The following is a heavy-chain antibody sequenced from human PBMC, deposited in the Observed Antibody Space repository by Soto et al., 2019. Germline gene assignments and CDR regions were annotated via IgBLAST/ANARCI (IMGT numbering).Heavy chain of an antibody. V-gene: IGHV1-46*01. D-gene: IGHD5-18*01. CDR2: INPSGGST. CDR1: GYTFTSYY. Sequence: ASVKVSCKASGYTFTSYYMHWVRQAPGQGLEWMGIINPSGGSTSYAQKFQGRVTMTRDTSTSTVYMELSSLRSEDTAVYYCARQVDTANYYYGMDVWGQGTTVTVSS. CDR3: ARQVDTANYYYGMDV. J-gene: IGHJ6*02.